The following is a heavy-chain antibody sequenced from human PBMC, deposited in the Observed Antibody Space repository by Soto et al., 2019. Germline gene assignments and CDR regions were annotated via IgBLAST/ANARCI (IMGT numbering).Heavy chain of an antibody. CDR1: GFSLSTGGVG. V-gene: IGHV2-5*02. CDR3: AHSRCGGDCLRSYSSHYYYGMDV. D-gene: IGHD2-21*02. Sequence: QITLKESGPTLVKPTQTLTLTCTFSGFSLSTGGVGVGWIRQPPGKALEWLALIYWDDDKRYSPSLKSRLTVPQDPSKNQVVLTMTNMDPVDTATYYCAHSRCGGDCLRSYSSHYYYGMDVWGQGTTVTVSS. J-gene: IGHJ6*02. CDR2: IYWDDDK.